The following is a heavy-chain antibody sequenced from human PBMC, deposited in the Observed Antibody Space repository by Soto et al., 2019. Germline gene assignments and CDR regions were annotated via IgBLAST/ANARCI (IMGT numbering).Heavy chain of an antibody. J-gene: IGHJ4*02. CDR3: ARGDGDYYDGNGYLGRH. D-gene: IGHD3-22*01. CDR1: GFTFSSYW. CDR2: IKSDGSGT. Sequence: EVQLVESGGGLVQPGGSLRLSCAASGFTFSSYWMHWVRQAPGKGLVWVSRIKSDGSGTYYADSVKGRLTISRDNAXNXXYLQMDSRRAEDTAVYYCARGDGDYYDGNGYLGRHWGQGTLVTVSS. V-gene: IGHV3-74*01.